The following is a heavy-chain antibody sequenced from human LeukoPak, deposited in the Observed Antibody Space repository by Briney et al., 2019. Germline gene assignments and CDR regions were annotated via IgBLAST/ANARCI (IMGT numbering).Heavy chain of an antibody. V-gene: IGHV4-4*02. Sequence: SGTLSLTCGVSGGSISSSYWWSWVRQPPGKGLEWIGEIYHSGSTNYNPSLKSRVTISMDKSKNQFSLNLSSVTAADTAVYYCARCLWFGDYYMDVWGKGTTVTVSS. CDR3: ARCLWFGDYYMDV. J-gene: IGHJ6*03. CDR2: IYHSGST. D-gene: IGHD3-10*01. CDR1: GGSISSSYW.